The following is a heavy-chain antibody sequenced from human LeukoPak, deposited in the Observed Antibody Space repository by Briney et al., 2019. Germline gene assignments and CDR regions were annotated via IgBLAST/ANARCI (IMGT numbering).Heavy chain of an antibody. CDR2: FYSGGSA. Sequence: SETLSLTCIVPGGSISSSNYYWAWIRQPPGKGLEWIGTFYSGGSAYYNPSLTSRVSISKDTTDNQFSLRLYSVTAADTAVYYCARKQGGTMYDVWGQGTQVTVSS. D-gene: IGHD1-7*01. J-gene: IGHJ4*02. V-gene: IGHV4-39*07. CDR1: GGSISSSNYY. CDR3: ARKQGGTMYDV.